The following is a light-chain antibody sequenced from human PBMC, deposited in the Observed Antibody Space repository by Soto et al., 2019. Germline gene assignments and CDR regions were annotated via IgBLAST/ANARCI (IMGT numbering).Light chain of an antibody. Sequence: ELVITQSPATLSVSPGERATLSCSASQIVSSNLAWYQQKPGQAPRLLIYGASTRATGIPARFSGSGSGTEFTLTISSLQSEDFAVYYCQQYNNWPPWTFGQGTKVEIK. J-gene: IGKJ1*01. V-gene: IGKV3-15*01. CDR3: QQYNNWPPWT. CDR2: GAS. CDR1: QIVSSN.